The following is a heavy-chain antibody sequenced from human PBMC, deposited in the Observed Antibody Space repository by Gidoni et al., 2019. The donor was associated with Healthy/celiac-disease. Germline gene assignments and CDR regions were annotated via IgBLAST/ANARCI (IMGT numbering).Heavy chain of an antibody. CDR3: ARLREMVTSVFGVGYDY. D-gene: IGHD3-3*02. CDR2: IYPGDYDT. CDR1: GYSFTIYW. J-gene: IGHJ4*02. Sequence: ELPLVQSGAEVKKPGESLQISCKGSGYSFTIYWIGWVRQMPGKGLEWMGIIYPGDYDTRYSPSLQGQVTISADKSISTAYLQWSSLKASDTAMYYCARLREMVTSVFGVGYDYWGQGTLVTVSS. V-gene: IGHV5-51*01.